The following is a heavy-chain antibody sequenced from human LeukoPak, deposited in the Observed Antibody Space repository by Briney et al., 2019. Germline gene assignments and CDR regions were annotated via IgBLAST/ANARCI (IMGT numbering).Heavy chain of an antibody. CDR3: ARQGYCSSTSCYVLDY. J-gene: IGHJ4*02. CDR2: MNPNSGNT. D-gene: IGHD2-2*01. CDR1: GYTFTSYD. V-gene: IGHV1-8*03. Sequence: ASVKVSCKASGYTFTSYDINWVRQATGQGLEWMGWMNPNSGNTGYAQKFQGRVTITRNTSISTAYMELSSLRSEDTAVYYCARQGYCSSTSCYVLDYWGQGTLVTVSS.